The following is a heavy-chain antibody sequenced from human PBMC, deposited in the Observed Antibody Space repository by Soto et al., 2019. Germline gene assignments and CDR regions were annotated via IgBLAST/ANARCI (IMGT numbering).Heavy chain of an antibody. CDR1: GGSIRSHY. D-gene: IGHD4-17*01. V-gene: IGHV4-59*11. CDR2: MYYSGRT. J-gene: IGHJ4*02. CDR3: ARDSGDYFDY. Sequence: SETLSLPCTVSGGSIRSHYWRWIRQPPGKGLEWIGYMYYSGRTNYNPSLKSRVTISVDTSKNQFSLKLSSVTAADTAVYYCARDSGDYFDYWGQGTLVTVSS.